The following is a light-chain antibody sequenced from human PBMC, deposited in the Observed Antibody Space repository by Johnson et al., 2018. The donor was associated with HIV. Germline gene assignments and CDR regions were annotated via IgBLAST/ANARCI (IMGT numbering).Light chain of an antibody. J-gene: IGLJ1*01. CDR3: GAWDSSLSGFV. Sequence: HSVLTQPPSLSVPPGQNITISCSGNSSNIGSNYVSWYQQLPGTAPKLLIYDSNKRPSGIPDRFSGSKSGTSATLGITGLQTGDEADYYCGAWDSSLSGFVFVTGTMVTVL. CDR2: DSN. V-gene: IGLV1-51*01. CDR1: SSNIGSNY.